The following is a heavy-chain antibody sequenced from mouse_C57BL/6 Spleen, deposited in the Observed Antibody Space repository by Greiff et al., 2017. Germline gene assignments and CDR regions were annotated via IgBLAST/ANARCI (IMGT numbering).Heavy chain of an antibody. J-gene: IGHJ4*01. CDR2: SRNKANDYTT. CDR1: GFTFSDFY. Sequence: EVQRVESGGGLVQSGRSLRLSCATSGFTFSDFYMEWVRQAPGKGLEWIAASRNKANDYTTEYSASVKGRFIVSRDTSQSILYLQMNALRAEDTAIYYCARDPGAMDYWGQGTSVTVSS. CDR3: ARDPGAMDY. V-gene: IGHV7-1*01.